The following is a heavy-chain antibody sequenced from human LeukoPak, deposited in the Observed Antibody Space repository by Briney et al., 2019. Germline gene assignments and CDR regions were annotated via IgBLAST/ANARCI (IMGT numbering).Heavy chain of an antibody. J-gene: IGHJ4*02. CDR1: GYSFTGNY. CDR3: ARVAMSGIGSDDF. CDR2: INPNSGDT. V-gene: IGHV1-2*02. Sequence: ASVKVSCKASGYSFTGNYMHWVRQAPGQGLEWMGWINPNSGDTNFAQKFQGRVTMTRDTSISTVYMELSSLKSDDTAVYYCARVAMSGIGSDDFWGQGTLVTASS. D-gene: IGHD1-26*01.